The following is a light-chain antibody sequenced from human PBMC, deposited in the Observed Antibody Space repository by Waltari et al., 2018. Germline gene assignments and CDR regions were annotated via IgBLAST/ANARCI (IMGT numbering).Light chain of an antibody. J-gene: IGKJ1*01. Sequence: EIVMTQSPATLSVSPGERATLSCRASQSVSSNLAWYQQKPGQAPSLLIYGASTRATGIPARFRCSGSGTEFTLTISSLQSEDFAVYYCQQYNNWPRAFGQGTKVEIK. CDR2: GAS. CDR3: QQYNNWPRA. CDR1: QSVSSN. V-gene: IGKV3-15*01.